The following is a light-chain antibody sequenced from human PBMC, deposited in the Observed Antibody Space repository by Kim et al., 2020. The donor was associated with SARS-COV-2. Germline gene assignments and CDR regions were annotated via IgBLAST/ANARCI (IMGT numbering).Light chain of an antibody. CDR2: EVR. Sequence: GQSITISCTGTSSDVGGYTYVSYHQQPRGKAPKLMIYEVRQPPSGFPDRFSGSKSGTTAPLTVSGLQAEDEADYCCSSYAGSNNLVFGGGTQLTVL. CDR3: SSYAGSNNLV. V-gene: IGLV2-8*01. CDR1: SSDVGGYTY. J-gene: IGLJ2*01.